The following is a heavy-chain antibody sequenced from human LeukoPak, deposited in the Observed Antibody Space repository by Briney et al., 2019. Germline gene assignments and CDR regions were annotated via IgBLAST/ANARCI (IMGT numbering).Heavy chain of an antibody. D-gene: IGHD6-25*01. Sequence: SETLSLTCAVYGGSFSGYYWSWIRQPPGKGLEWIGEINHSGSTNYNPSLKSRVTISVDTSKNQFSLKLSSVTAADTAVYYCAAGPRGWFDLWGQGTLVTVSA. J-gene: IGHJ5*02. CDR2: INHSGST. CDR3: AAGPRGWFDL. V-gene: IGHV4-34*01. CDR1: GGSFSGYY.